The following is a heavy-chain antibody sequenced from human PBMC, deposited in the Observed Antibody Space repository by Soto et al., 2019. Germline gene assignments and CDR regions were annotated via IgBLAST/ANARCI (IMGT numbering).Heavy chain of an antibody. V-gene: IGHV4-59*01. CDR2: IYYSGST. J-gene: IGHJ5*02. D-gene: IGHD3-10*01. Sequence: SETLSLTCTVSGGSISRYYWNWIRQPPGKGLEWIGYIYYSGSTNYNPSLKSRVTISVGTSKNQFTLKLSSVTAADTAVYYCARDPGSGSYYGWFDPWGQGTLVTVSS. CDR1: GGSISRYY. CDR3: ARDPGSGSYYGWFDP.